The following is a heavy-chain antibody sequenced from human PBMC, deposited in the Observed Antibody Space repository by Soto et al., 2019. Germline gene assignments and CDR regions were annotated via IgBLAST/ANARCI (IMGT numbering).Heavy chain of an antibody. Sequence: KTSETLSLTCAVYGGSFSGYYWSWIRQPPGKGLEWIGEINHSGSTNYNPSLKSRVTISVDTSKNQFSLKLSSVTAADTAVYYCARLMAARRDYYYYYGMDVWGQGTTVTVSS. CDR3: ARLMAARRDYYYYYGMDV. CDR1: GGSFSGYY. D-gene: IGHD6-6*01. J-gene: IGHJ6*02. V-gene: IGHV4-34*01. CDR2: INHSGST.